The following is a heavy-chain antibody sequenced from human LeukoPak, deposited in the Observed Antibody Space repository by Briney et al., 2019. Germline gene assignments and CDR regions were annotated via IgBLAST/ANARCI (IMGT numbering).Heavy chain of an antibody. CDR3: ARGSGWYVFFFDY. J-gene: IGHJ4*02. V-gene: IGHV4-34*01. CDR1: GGSFSGYY. D-gene: IGHD6-19*01. Sequence: SETLSLTCAVYGGSFSGYYWSWIRQPPGKGLEWIGEINHRVSTNYNPSLKSRVTISVDTSKNQFSLKLSSVTAADTAVYYCARGSGWYVFFFDYWGQGTLVTVSS. CDR2: INHRVST.